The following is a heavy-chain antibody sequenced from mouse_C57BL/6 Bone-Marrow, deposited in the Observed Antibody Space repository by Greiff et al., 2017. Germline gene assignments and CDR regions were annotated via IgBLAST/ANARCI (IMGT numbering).Heavy chain of an antibody. CDR3: TTEGYYGQFAY. CDR2: IDPENGDT. V-gene: IGHV14-4*01. CDR1: GFNIKDDY. J-gene: IGHJ3*01. Sequence: EVMLVESGAELVRPGASVKLSCTASGFNIKDDYMHWVKQRPEQGLEWIGWIDPENGDTEYASKFQGKATITTDTSSNTAYLQLSSLTSEDAAVYYRTTEGYYGQFAYWGQGNLVTVSA. D-gene: IGHD1-1*01.